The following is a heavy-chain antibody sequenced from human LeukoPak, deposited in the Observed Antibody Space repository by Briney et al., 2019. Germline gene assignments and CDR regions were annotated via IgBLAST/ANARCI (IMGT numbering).Heavy chain of an antibody. J-gene: IGHJ4*02. V-gene: IGHV4-59*01. CDR1: GGSISSYY. CDR3: ARAVGASDFDY. D-gene: IGHD1-26*01. Sequence: SETLSLTCTVSGGSISSYYWSWIRQPPGKGLEWIGYIFYSGSTNYNPSLKSRVTISVDTFKNQFSLKLSSVTAADTAMYYCARAVGASDFDYWGQGTLVTVSS. CDR2: IFYSGST.